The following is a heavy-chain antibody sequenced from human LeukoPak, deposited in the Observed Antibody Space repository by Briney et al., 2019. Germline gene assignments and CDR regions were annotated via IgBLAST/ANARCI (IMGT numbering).Heavy chain of an antibody. D-gene: IGHD3-22*01. CDR2: IIPILGIA. Sequence: SVKVSCKASGGTFSSYAISWVRQAPGQGLEWMGRIIPILGIANYAQKFQGRVTITADKSTSTAYMELSSLRSEDTAVYYCARGASLTYYYDSSGYYCFDCWGQGTLLTVSS. CDR1: GGTFSSYA. V-gene: IGHV1-69*04. CDR3: ARGASLTYYYDSSGYYCFDC. J-gene: IGHJ4*02.